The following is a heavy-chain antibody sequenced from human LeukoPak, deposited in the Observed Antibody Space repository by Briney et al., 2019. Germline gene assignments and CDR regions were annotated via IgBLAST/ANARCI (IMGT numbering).Heavy chain of an antibody. CDR1: GYSFTSYW. J-gene: IGHJ4*02. CDR3: ARTPITYGDPGPFDH. D-gene: IGHD2-8*01. V-gene: IGHV5-51*01. Sequence: PGESLKISCKGSGYSFTSYWIGWVRQMPGKGLEWMGIIYPGDSDTRYSPSFQGQVTISADKSISTAYLQWSSLKASDTAMYYCARTPITYGDPGPFDHWGQGILVTVSS. CDR2: IYPGDSDT.